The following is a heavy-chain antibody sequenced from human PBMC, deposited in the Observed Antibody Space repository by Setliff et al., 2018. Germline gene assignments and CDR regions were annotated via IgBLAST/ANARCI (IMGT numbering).Heavy chain of an antibody. V-gene: IGHV3-53*01. Sequence: GGSLRLSCATSGFTVSSSDMSWVRQAPGKGLEWISVLSGDGNAYYADSVKGRFTISGDTSKNALYLQMNSLRAEDTAVYYCVKDVVGYSSTWPKRDYFDYWGQGTLVTVS. CDR3: VKDVVGYSSTWPKRDYFDY. D-gene: IGHD6-13*01. J-gene: IGHJ4*02. CDR2: LSGDGNA. CDR1: GFTVSSSD.